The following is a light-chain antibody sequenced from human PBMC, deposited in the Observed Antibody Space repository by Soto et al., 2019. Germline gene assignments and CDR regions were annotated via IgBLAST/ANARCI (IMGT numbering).Light chain of an antibody. CDR1: SSNIGAGYD. CDR3: QYYDSSLSGWV. Sequence: QSVLTQPHAVSGAPGQRVTISCTESSSNIGAGYDVHWYQQLPGTAPKLLIYGNSNRPSGVPDRFSGSKSGTSASLAITGLQAEDEADYYCQYYDSSLSGWVVGGGTKLTVL. CDR2: GNS. J-gene: IGLJ3*02. V-gene: IGLV1-40*01.